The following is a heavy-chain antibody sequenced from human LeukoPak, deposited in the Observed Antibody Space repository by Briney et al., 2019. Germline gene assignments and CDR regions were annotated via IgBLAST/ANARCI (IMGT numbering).Heavy chain of an antibody. D-gene: IGHD3-22*01. V-gene: IGHV4-39*07. J-gene: IGHJ4*02. CDR1: GGSISSGSYY. Sequence: SETLSLTCTVSGGSISSGSYYWSWIRQPPGKGLEWIGEINHSGSTNYNPSLKSRVTIPVDTSKNQFSLKLSSVTAADTAVYYCARVSPNYYDSSGYPYYFDYWGQGTLVTVSS. CDR2: INHSGST. CDR3: ARVSPNYYDSSGYPYYFDY.